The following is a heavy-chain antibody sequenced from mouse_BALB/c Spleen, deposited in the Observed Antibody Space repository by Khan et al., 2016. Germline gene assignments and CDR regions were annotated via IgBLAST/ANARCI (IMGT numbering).Heavy chain of an antibody. CDR2: ISYSGST. V-gene: IGHV3-2*02. J-gene: IGHJ3*01. CDR1: GYSITSDYA. D-gene: IGHD2-4*01. Sequence: EVQLQESGPGLVKPSQSLSLTCTVTGYSITSDYAWNWIRQFPGNKLEWMGYISYSGSTSYNPSLKSRISITRDTSKNQFFLQLNSVTTEDTATYYCARSMSPTGFAYWGQGTLVTVSA. CDR3: ARSMSPTGFAY.